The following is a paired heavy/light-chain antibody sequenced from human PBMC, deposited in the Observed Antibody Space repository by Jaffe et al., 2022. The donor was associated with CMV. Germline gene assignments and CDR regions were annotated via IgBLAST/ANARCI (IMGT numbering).Heavy chain of an antibody. V-gene: IGHV3-72*01. CDR3: AKGSFDSNWLNSDWFDP. J-gene: IGHJ5*02. Sequence: EVQLVESGGGLVQPGGSLRLSCAVSGFTFSDHYMDWVRQAPGKGLEWVGRIRNKANSHTTEYAASVKGRFTISRDDSNNLLYLQMNSLKTEDTAVYYCAKGSFDSNWLNSDWFDPWGQGTLVTVSS. CDR2: IRNKANSHTT. D-gene: IGHD6-13*01. CDR1: GFTFSDHY.
Light chain of an antibody. J-gene: IGKJ4*01. CDR1: QDISNY. Sequence: DIQMTQSPSAMSASVGDRVTITCRASQDISNYLGWFQQRPGKVPKRLIYAASSLQSGVPSRFSGSGSGTEFTLTISSLQPEDFATYYCLQHYSYPLTFGGGTKVEIK. CDR3: LQHYSYPLT. V-gene: IGKV1-17*03. CDR2: AAS.